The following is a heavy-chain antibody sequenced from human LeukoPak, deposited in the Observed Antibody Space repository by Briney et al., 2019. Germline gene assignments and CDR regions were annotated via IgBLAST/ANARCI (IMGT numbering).Heavy chain of an antibody. CDR2: IYYSGST. Sequence: SETLSLTCTVSGGSISSYYWSWIRQPPGKGLEWIGYIYYSGSTNYNPSLKNRVTISVDTSKNQFSLKLSSVTAADTAVYYCARDSYYYDSSGHRDDAFDIWGQGTMVTVSS. CDR1: GGSISSYY. J-gene: IGHJ3*02. D-gene: IGHD3-22*01. CDR3: ARDSYYYDSSGHRDDAFDI. V-gene: IGHV4-59*01.